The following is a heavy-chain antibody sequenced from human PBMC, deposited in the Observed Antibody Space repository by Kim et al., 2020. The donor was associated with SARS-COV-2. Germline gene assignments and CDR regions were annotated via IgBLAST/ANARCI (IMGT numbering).Heavy chain of an antibody. CDR1: GFTFSSYS. CDR2: ISSSSSTI. J-gene: IGHJ4*02. D-gene: IGHD5-18*01. Sequence: GGSLRLSCAASGFTFSSYSMNWVRQAPGKGLEWVSYISSSSSTIYYADSVKGRFTISRDNAKNSLYLQMNSLRDEDTAVYYCARDLGIQLWRRWYYFDYWGQGTLVTVSS. V-gene: IGHV3-48*02. CDR3: ARDLGIQLWRRWYYFDY.